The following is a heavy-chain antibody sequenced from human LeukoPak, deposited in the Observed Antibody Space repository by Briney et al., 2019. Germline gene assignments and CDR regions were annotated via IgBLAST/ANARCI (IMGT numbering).Heavy chain of an antibody. Sequence: GESLRISCKGSGYSFTSYWISWVRQMPGKGLEWMGRIDRSYSYTNYSPSFHGHVTISADKSISTAYLQWSSLKASDTAMYYCARQDYYGSGSYCHNCFDPWGQGTLVTVSS. V-gene: IGHV5-10-1*01. CDR3: ARQDYYGSGSYCHNCFDP. CDR1: GYSFTSYW. CDR2: IDRSYSYT. D-gene: IGHD3-10*01. J-gene: IGHJ5*02.